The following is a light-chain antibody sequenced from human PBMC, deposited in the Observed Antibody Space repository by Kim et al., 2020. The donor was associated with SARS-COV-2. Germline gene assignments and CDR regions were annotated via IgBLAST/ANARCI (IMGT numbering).Light chain of an antibody. V-gene: IGKV1-27*01. CDR1: QGSSSY. Sequence: SESVGDRVTITCRESQGSSSYLAWYQQQPGKAPKRLIYGASALQSGVPSRFSGSGSGTDFILTISSLQPEDVATYYCQKYDSAPYTFGQGTKLEI. CDR2: GAS. CDR3: QKYDSAPYT. J-gene: IGKJ2*01.